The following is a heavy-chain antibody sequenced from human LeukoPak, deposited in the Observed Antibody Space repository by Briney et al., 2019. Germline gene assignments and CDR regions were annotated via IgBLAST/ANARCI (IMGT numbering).Heavy chain of an antibody. CDR3: ARRDGGSWYYFDY. Sequence: SETLSLTCTVSGGSISSSNSYWDWIRQPPGMGLEWIGNIYYSGSTNYNASLKSRVTISVDTSKNQFSLEVYSVTAADTALYYCARRDGGSWYYFDYWGQGTLVTVSS. CDR2: IYYSGST. CDR1: GGSISSSNSY. J-gene: IGHJ4*02. V-gene: IGHV4-39*01. D-gene: IGHD2-15*01.